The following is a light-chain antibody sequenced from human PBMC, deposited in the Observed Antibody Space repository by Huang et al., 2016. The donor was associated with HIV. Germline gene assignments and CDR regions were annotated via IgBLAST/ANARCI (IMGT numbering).Light chain of an antibody. CDR1: QNISRY. CDR3: QQSARTPRT. CDR2: TTS. J-gene: IGKJ2*01. Sequence: DIQMTQSPSSLSAFIGDRVIISCRASQNISRYLNWYQQKPGKAPKLLIYTTSALQTGVPSTFSSRGSGTDFFITITNLQPEDSAIYYCQQSARTPRTFGQGTKLEIK. V-gene: IGKV1-39*01.